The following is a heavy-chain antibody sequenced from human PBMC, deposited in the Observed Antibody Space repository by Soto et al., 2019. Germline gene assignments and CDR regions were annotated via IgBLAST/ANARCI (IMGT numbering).Heavy chain of an antibody. J-gene: IGHJ4*02. D-gene: IGHD3-10*01. CDR3: TRDSSYYGAGRGVLDY. CDR1: GFNVNDNY. CDR2: IYSGGKT. V-gene: IGHV3-66*01. Sequence: PGGSLRLSCAVSGFNVNDNYMSWVRQAPGKAPEWVSVIYSGGKTDYAESVRGRFIVSRDTSKNMVYLQMNSLRAEDTATYYCTRDSSYYGAGRGVLDYWGQGTPVTVSS.